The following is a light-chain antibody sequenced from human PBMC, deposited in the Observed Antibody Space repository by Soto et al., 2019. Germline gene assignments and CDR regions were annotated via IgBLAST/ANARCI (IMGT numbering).Light chain of an antibody. J-gene: IGKJ1*01. Sequence: ESVLTQSPGTLSLSPGERATLSCRASQSVSSSYLAWYQQKPGQAPRLLIHGASSRASGIPDRFSGSGSGTDFTLTISRLQPEDFAVYYCQQYASTRWTFGQGTKVDIK. CDR1: QSVSSSY. V-gene: IGKV3-20*01. CDR2: GAS. CDR3: QQYASTRWT.